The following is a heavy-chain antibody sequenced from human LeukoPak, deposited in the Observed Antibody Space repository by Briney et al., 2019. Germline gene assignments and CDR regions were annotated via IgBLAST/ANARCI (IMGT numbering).Heavy chain of an antibody. CDR3: AKDTSLLWLGESDY. CDR2: ISGSGSTT. CDR1: GFTFSSYA. V-gene: IGHV3-23*01. Sequence: WGSLSLSCAASGFTFSSYAMSWVRQAPGKGLEWVSGISGSGSTTYYADSVKGRFTISRDNYKNKLHLQMNRLSADDTAAYYCAKDTSLLWLGESDYWGKGTPVSSSS. J-gene: IGHJ4*02. D-gene: IGHD3-10*01.